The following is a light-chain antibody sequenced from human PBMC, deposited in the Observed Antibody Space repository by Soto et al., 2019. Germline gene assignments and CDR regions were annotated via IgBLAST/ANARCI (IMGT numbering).Light chain of an antibody. Sequence: QSALTQPASVSGSPGQSITISCTGTSGDVFAYNYVSWYQQYPGKAPKLMIYEVNNRPSGGSNRFSGSKSGNTASLTISGLQAEDEADYYCSSYTSSSTYVFGTGTKLTVL. J-gene: IGLJ1*01. CDR1: SGDVFAYNY. CDR2: EVN. V-gene: IGLV2-14*01. CDR3: SSYTSSSTYV.